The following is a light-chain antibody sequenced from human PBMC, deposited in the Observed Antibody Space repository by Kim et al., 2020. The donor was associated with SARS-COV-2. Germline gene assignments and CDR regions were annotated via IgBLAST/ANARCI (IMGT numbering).Light chain of an antibody. CDR3: QQRSNWPFT. CDR1: QSVSSY. J-gene: IGKJ4*01. V-gene: IGKV3-11*01. Sequence: EIVLTQSPATLSLSPGERATLSCRASQSVSSYLAWYQQKPGQAPRLLIYDASNRATGIPARISGSGSGTDFTLTISSLEPEDFAVYYCQQRSNWPFTFGGGTKVDIK. CDR2: DAS.